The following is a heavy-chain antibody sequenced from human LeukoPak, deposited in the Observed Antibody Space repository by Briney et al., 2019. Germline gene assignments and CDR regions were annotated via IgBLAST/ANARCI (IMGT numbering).Heavy chain of an antibody. V-gene: IGHV3-48*01. CDR3: AKDHGTYYYDSSGP. Sequence: GGSLRLSCAASGFTLSIYSMNWVRQAPGKGLEWVSHISSSSSTIYYADSVKGRFTISRDNAKNTLYLQMNSLRAEDTAVYYCAKDHGTYYYDSSGPWGQGTLVTVSS. D-gene: IGHD3-22*01. CDR1: GFTLSIYS. CDR2: ISSSSSTI. J-gene: IGHJ5*02.